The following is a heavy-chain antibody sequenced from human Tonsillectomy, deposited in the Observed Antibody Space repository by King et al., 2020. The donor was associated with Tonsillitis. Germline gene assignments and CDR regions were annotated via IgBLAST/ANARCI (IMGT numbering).Heavy chain of an antibody. Sequence: QVQLVESGGGVVQPGGSLRLSCAASGFTFSSYGMHWVRQAPGKGLEWVAFIRYDGSNKYYADSVKGRFTISRDNSKNTLYLQMNSLRAEDTAVYYCAKVSGHNWNDVSFDYWGQGTLVTVSS. CDR2: IRYDGSNK. D-gene: IGHD1-1*01. CDR1: GFTFSSYG. V-gene: IGHV3-30*02. J-gene: IGHJ4*02. CDR3: AKVSGHNWNDVSFDY.